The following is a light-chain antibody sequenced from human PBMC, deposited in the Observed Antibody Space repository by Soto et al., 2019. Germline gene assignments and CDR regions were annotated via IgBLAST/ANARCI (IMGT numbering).Light chain of an antibody. V-gene: IGKV3-11*01. CDR1: QSISSY. J-gene: IGKJ2*01. CDR3: QLYNSYPYT. CDR2: DAS. Sequence: LLTQSPATLSVSPGQRVTLSCRASQSISSYLAWYQQRPGQPSRLLIYDASNRATGIPARFSGSGSGTDFTLTISSHEPEDFAPYFCQLYNSYPYTFGQGTKLEI.